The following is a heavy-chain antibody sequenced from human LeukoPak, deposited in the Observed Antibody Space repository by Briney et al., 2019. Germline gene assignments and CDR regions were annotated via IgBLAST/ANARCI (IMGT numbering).Heavy chain of an antibody. Sequence: SETLSLTCTVSGGSVSDYYWSWIRQSPGKGLEWIGYIYYTGSTSYNPSLRSRVTMSADTSKNQFSLKLSSVTAADTAVYYCARGDFRGLGGSGSYYYYYMDVWGKGTTVTISS. D-gene: IGHD3-10*01. J-gene: IGHJ6*03. V-gene: IGHV4-59*02. CDR1: GGSVSDYY. CDR2: IYYTGST. CDR3: ARGDFRGLGGSGSYYYYYMDV.